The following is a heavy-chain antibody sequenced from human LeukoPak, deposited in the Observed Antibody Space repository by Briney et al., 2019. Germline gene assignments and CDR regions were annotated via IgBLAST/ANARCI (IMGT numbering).Heavy chain of an antibody. CDR3: TTQRGYCSSTSCPYYYYYYMDV. Sequence: ASVKVSCKASGYTFTSYYMHWVRQAPGQGLEWMGIINPSGGSTSYAQKFQGRVTMTRDMSTSTVYMELSSLRSEDTAVYYCTTQRGYCSSTSCPYYYYYYMDVWGKGTTVTVSS. J-gene: IGHJ6*03. D-gene: IGHD2-2*01. CDR1: GYTFTSYY. V-gene: IGHV1-46*03. CDR2: INPSGGST.